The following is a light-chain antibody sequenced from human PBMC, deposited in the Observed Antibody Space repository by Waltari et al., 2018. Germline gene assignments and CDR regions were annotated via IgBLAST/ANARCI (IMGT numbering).Light chain of an antibody. Sequence: QSALTQPASVSGSPGQSITISCTGTSSDVGGYNYVSWYQQHPGKAPKLMIYDVSNRPSGVSNRFSGSKSGKPASLTISGLQAEDEADYYCSSYISSSTLELFGGGTSLTVL. J-gene: IGLJ2*01. CDR1: SSDVGGYNY. CDR2: DVS. CDR3: SSYISSSTLEL. V-gene: IGLV2-14*03.